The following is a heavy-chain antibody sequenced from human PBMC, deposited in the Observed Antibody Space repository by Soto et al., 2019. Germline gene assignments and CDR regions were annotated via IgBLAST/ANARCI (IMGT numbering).Heavy chain of an antibody. J-gene: IGHJ5*02. Sequence: PXGFLRLSFAASGLIFRSLTMNWVRQAPGKGLGWVSTISSNIAYIYYTDALRGRFTISRDNAKNSLHLQMNSLRAEDTAVYYCTRDASRDSSARGWFDPWGPGTLVTVSS. D-gene: IGHD6-13*01. CDR3: TRDASRDSSARGWFDP. CDR1: GLIFRSLT. CDR2: ISSNIAYI. V-gene: IGHV3-21*01.